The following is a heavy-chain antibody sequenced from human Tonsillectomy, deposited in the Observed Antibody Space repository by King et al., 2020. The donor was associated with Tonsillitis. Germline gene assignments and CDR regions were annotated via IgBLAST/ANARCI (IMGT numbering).Heavy chain of an antibody. CDR3: ARDLRDRYYDSSGYSGAFDI. J-gene: IGHJ3*02. D-gene: IGHD3-22*01. CDR2: ISYDGSNK. CDR1: GFTFSSYA. V-gene: IGHV3-30-3*01. Sequence: VQLVESGGGVVQPGRSLRLSCAASGFTFSSYAMHWVRQAPGKRLEWVAVISYDGSNKYYADSVKGRFTISRDNSKNTLYLQMNSLRAEDTAVYYCARDLRDRYYDSSGYSGAFDIWGQGTMVTVSS.